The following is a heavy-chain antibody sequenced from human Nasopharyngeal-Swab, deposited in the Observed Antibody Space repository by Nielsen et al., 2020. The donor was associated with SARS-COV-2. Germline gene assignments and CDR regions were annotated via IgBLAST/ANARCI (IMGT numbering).Heavy chain of an antibody. CDR3: ARSHMVRGVISWFDP. Sequence: SETLSLTCAVSGGSISSGGYSWSWIRQPPGKGLEWIGYIYHSGSTYYNPSLKSRVTISVDRSKNQFSLKLSSVTAADTAVYYCARSHMVRGVISWFDPWGQGTPVTVSS. CDR1: GGSISSGGYS. J-gene: IGHJ5*02. V-gene: IGHV4-30-2*01. CDR2: IYHSGST. D-gene: IGHD3-10*01.